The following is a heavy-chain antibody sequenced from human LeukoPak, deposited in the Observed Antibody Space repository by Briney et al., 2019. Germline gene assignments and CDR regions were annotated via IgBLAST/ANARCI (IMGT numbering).Heavy chain of an antibody. CDR3: ARVIRGDYDILTGQDY. D-gene: IGHD3-9*01. Sequence: PGGSLRLSCAASGFTFSSYSMNWVRQAPGKGLEWVSSISSSSSYIYYADSVKGRFTISRDNAKNSLYLQMNSLRAEDTAVYYCARVIRGDYDILTGQDYWGQGTLVTVSS. CDR1: GFTFSSYS. CDR2: ISSSSSYI. V-gene: IGHV3-21*01. J-gene: IGHJ4*02.